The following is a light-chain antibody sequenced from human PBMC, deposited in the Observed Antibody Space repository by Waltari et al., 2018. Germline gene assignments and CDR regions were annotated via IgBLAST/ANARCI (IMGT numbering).Light chain of an antibody. CDR2: DAS. CDR1: RAIRND. V-gene: IGKV1-17*01. CDR3: LQHNTYPLT. Sequence: DIQMTQSPSSLSASVGDSVIITCRASRAIRNDLAWYQQRPGEVPKRLIFDASNLQSGAPSRFSGWGSETEFTLTISSLQPEDFATYYCLQHNTYPLTFGGGTKVEFK. J-gene: IGKJ4*02.